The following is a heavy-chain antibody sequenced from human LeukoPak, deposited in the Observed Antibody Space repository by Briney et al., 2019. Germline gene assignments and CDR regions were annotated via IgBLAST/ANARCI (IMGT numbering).Heavy chain of an antibody. CDR1: GFTFSSYA. Sequence: GGSLRLSCAASGFTFSSYAMSWFRQAPGKGLKWVSAISGSGGSTYYADSVKGRFTISRDNSKNTLYLQMNSLRAEDTAVYYCAKDRGRYYYDSSGYYSPFGYWGQGTLVTVSS. J-gene: IGHJ4*02. D-gene: IGHD3-22*01. CDR3: AKDRGRYYYDSSGYYSPFGY. V-gene: IGHV3-23*01. CDR2: ISGSGGST.